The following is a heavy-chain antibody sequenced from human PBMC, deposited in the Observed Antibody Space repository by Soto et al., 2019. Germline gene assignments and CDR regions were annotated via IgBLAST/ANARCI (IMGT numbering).Heavy chain of an antibody. CDR3: ATPRPYFDFWSGHYGPFDF. V-gene: IGHV1-69*06. CDR2: IIPIFGTA. J-gene: IGHJ4*02. D-gene: IGHD3-3*01. Sequence: SVNVSCKASGGTFSSYAISWVRQAPGQGLEWMGGIIPIFGTANYAQKFQGRVTITADKSTSTAYMELSSLRSEDTAVYYCATPRPYFDFWSGHYGPFDFWGQGSLVTGSA. CDR1: GGTFSSYA.